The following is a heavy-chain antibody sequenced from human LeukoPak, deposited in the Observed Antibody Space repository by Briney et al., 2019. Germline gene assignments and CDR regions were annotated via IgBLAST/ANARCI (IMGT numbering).Heavy chain of an antibody. J-gene: IGHJ4*02. D-gene: IGHD6-13*01. CDR3: ARFQRGSWAFDY. CDR2: IYSSGST. V-gene: IGHV4-4*07. Sequence: PAETLSLTCTVSGVSISSYYWSWVRQPAGKGLEWVGRIYSSGSTNYNPSLKSRVTMSVDTSQNQCPRKLSSVTAAQTAVYYCARFQRGSWAFDYWGQGTLVTVSS. CDR1: GVSISSYY.